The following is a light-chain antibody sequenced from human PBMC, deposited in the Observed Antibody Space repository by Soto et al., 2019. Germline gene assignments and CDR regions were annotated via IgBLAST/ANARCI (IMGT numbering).Light chain of an antibody. J-gene: IGKJ5*01. CDR2: GAS. V-gene: IGKV1D-13*01. CDR3: QKFNNYAIT. Sequence: AIQFTKYPCSLSESVVDRVTITCRASQGISSALAWYQQKPGKAPKLLIYGASTLESGVPSRFSGSGSGTDFTLTISSLQPEDFATYYCQKFNNYAITCGQGQRLAIK. CDR1: QGISSA.